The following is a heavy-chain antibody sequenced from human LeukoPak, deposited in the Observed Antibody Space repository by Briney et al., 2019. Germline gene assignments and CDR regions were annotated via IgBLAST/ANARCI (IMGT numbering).Heavy chain of an antibody. CDR2: ISYDGRIK. V-gene: IGHV3-30*04. CDR3: ARGGFSSTSCYRA. Sequence: GGSLRLSCAASGFSFNTYAIHWVRQAPGKGLEWVAFISYDGRIKYYADSVKGRFTISRDNSKNTLSLQMNSLRAEDTAVYYCARGGFSSTSCYRAWGQGTLVTVSS. J-gene: IGHJ4*02. D-gene: IGHD2-2*02. CDR1: GFSFNTYA.